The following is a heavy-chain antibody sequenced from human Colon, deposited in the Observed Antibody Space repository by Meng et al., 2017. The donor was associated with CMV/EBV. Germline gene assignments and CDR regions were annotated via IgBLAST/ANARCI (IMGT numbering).Heavy chain of an antibody. J-gene: IGHJ4*02. CDR1: GFTFSSYA. D-gene: IGHD6-6*01. V-gene: IGHV3-23*01. CDR2: ISGSGGST. Sequence: GGSLRLSCAASGFTFSSYAMSWVRQAPGKGLEWVSAISGSGGSTYYADSVKGRFTISRDNSKNTLYLQMNSLRAEDTAVYYCAKDTWDSSSTDYLDYWGQGTLVTVSS. CDR3: AKDTWDSSSTDYLDY.